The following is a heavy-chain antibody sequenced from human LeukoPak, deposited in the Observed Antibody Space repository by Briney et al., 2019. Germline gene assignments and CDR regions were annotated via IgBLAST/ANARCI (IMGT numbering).Heavy chain of an antibody. D-gene: IGHD1-7*01. J-gene: IGHJ4*02. CDR3: AREFRNYGFDY. CDR1: GFTFSSFG. CDR2: ISHDGRSK. V-gene: IGHV3-30*03. Sequence: GGSLRLSCAASGFTFSSFGMRWVRRAPGKGLEWVAIISHDGRSKYYADSVKGRFTISRHNSKNTLYLQMNSLRAEDTAVYYCAREFRNYGFDYWGQGTLVTVSS.